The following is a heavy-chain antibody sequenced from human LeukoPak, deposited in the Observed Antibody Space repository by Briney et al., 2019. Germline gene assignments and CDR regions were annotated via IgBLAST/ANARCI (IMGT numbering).Heavy chain of an antibody. J-gene: IGHJ3*02. D-gene: IGHD1-26*01. V-gene: IGHV1-18*04. CDR2: ISAYNGNT. CDR1: VYTFTSYV. CDR3: ARLWEAGIDACDM. Sequence: GASVKVSCKASVYTFTSYVISWVRQPPGQGLEWMGWISAYNGNTNYAQKLQGRVTMTIDTSTSTAYMELRSLRSDDTAVYYCARLWEAGIDACDMWGQGTMVTVSS.